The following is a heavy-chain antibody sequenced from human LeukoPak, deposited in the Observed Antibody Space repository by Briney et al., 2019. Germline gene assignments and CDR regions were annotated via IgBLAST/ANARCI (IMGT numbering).Heavy chain of an antibody. J-gene: IGHJ5*02. CDR1: GASIDSYY. D-gene: IGHD6-13*01. V-gene: IGHV4-59*01. CDR2: IYYSGTT. CDR3: ARAVLIAAVLNWFDP. Sequence: SETLSLTCTISGASIDSYYWSWIRQPPGKGLEWIGYIYYSGTTNYNPSLKRRVTISVDTSKNQFSLKLSSVTAADTAVYYCARAVLIAAVLNWFDPWGQGTLVTVSS.